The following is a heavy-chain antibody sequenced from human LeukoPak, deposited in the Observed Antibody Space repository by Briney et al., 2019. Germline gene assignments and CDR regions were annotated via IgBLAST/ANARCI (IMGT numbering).Heavy chain of an antibody. V-gene: IGHV4-39*07. D-gene: IGHD5-12*01. CDR2: INHSGST. Sequence: SETLSLTCTVSGGSISSGGYYWSWIRQPPGKGLEWIGEINHSGSTNYNPSLKSRVTISVDTSKNQFSLKLSSVTAADTAVYYCASRGYSGYDYVDYWGQGTLVTVSS. J-gene: IGHJ4*02. CDR1: GGSISSGGYY. CDR3: ASRGYSGYDYVDY.